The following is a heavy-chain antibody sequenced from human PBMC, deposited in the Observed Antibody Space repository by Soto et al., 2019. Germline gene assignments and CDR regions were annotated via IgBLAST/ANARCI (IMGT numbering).Heavy chain of an antibody. Sequence: EVHLLESGGGLVQPGGSLRLSCAGSVFTFRYYALSWVRQAPGKGLEWVSTISGSGGSTFYADSVKGRFTISRDNSRNTLYLQMNSLRAEDTAIYYSARGDHILTGPVFDYWGQGTLVTVSS. J-gene: IGHJ4*02. CDR2: ISGSGGST. CDR3: ARGDHILTGPVFDY. D-gene: IGHD3-9*01. CDR1: VFTFRYYA. V-gene: IGHV3-23*01.